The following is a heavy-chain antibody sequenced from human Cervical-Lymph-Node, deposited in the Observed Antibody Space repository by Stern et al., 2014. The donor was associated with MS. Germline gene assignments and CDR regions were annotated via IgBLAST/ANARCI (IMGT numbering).Heavy chain of an antibody. V-gene: IGHV3-33*01. D-gene: IGHD6-13*01. Sequence: QVQLVQSGGGVVQPGRSLRLSCVASGFTFSRHGMHWVRQAPGKGLEWVAVIWYDGKTRYYEDSVKGRFTISRDDSMNTLYLQVNSLRAEDTAVYYCARDQQLVPYYYYTMDVWGQGTTVTVSS. J-gene: IGHJ6*02. CDR2: IWYDGKTR. CDR1: GFTFSRHG. CDR3: ARDQQLVPYYYYTMDV.